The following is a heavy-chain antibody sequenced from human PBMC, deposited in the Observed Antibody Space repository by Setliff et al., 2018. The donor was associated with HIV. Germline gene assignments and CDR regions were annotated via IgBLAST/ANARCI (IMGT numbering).Heavy chain of an antibody. CDR3: ARVPTSSWYVTTQRTKEYFHH. Sequence: SETLSLTCTVSGGSIKSSSYYWGWIRQPPGKGLEWIGSIYYSGNTYYNPSLKSRVTISTDTSRNQFSLRLSSVIAADTAIYYCARVPTSSWYVTTQRTKEYFHHWGQGTLVTVSS. CDR1: GGSIKSSSYY. J-gene: IGHJ1*01. D-gene: IGHD6-13*01. CDR2: IYYSGNT. V-gene: IGHV4-39*07.